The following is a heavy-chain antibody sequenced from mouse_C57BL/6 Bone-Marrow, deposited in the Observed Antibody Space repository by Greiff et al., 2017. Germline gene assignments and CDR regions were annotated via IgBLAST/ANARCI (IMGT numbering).Heavy chain of an antibody. D-gene: IGHD2-4*01. CDR3: ERGRLRRRRYAMDY. V-gene: IGHV1-69*01. J-gene: IGHJ4*01. Sequence: QVQLQQPGAELVMPGASVKLSCKASGYTFTSYWMHWVKQRPGQGLEWIGEIDPSDSYTNYNQKFKGKSTLTVDKSSSTAYMHLSSLTSEDSAVXYCERGRLRRRRYAMDYWGQGTSVTVSS. CDR2: IDPSDSYT. CDR1: GYTFTSYW.